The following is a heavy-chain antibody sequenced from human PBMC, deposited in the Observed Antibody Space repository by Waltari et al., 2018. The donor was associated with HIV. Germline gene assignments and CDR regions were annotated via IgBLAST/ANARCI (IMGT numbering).Heavy chain of an antibody. CDR3: ARAKVDAVDHPRPLDY. CDR1: GASVSSGDSY. V-gene: IGHV4-61*03. J-gene: IGHJ4*02. CDR2: RYYYGTT. D-gene: IGHD2-15*01. Sequence: QLQLQESGPGLVKPSETLSLTCTVSGASVSSGDSYWSWIRQPPGKGRGWIGFRYYYGTTNSNPSLESRLTISVDTSTNSFSLRLTSVTTSDTAVYYCARAKVDAVDHPRPLDYWGQGTLVSVSS.